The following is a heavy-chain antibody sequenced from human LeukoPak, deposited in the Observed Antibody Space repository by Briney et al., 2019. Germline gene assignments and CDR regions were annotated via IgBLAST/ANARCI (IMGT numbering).Heavy chain of an antibody. Sequence: SQTLSLTCTVAGGSISSGSYYWSWIRQPAGRGLEWIGYIYYSGSTNYNPSLKSRVTISVDTSKNQFSLKLSSVTAADTAVYYCARGAKSNRGWGQGTLVTVSS. D-gene: IGHD1-14*01. J-gene: IGHJ4*02. CDR1: GGSISSGSYY. CDR2: IYYSGST. CDR3: ARGAKSNRG. V-gene: IGHV4-61*10.